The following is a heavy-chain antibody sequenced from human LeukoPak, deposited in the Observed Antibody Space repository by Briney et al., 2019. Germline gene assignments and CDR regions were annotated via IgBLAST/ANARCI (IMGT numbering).Heavy chain of an antibody. CDR2: IIEKGNA. V-gene: IGHV4-34*01. J-gene: IGHJ2*01. Sequence: PSETLSLTCALYGGSFSSYSWSWAWIRQTPEKGLEWIGEIIEKGNASYNPSLKSRVTIDLDTSKNQFSLKLTSMTAADTAMYYCARGYYPPRWYFDLWGRGTLVTVS. CDR3: ARGYYPPRWYFDL. D-gene: IGHD3-10*01. CDR1: GGSFSSYS.